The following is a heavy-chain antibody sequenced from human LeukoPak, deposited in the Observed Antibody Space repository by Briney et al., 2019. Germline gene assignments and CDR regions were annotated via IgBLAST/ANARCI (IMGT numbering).Heavy chain of an antibody. CDR2: IKQDESKI. J-gene: IGHJ4*02. Sequence: GGSLRLSCAASGFTFSDYWMSWVRQAPGKGLEWVANIKQDESKIYYVDSVKSRFTISRDNTKNSLYLQMNSLRAEDTAVYYCARDRPDYWGQGTLVTVSS. V-gene: IGHV3-7*01. CDR3: ARDRPDY. CDR1: GFTFSDYW.